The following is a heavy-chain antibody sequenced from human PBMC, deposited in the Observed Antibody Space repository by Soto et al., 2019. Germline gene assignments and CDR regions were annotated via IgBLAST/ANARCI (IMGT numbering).Heavy chain of an antibody. CDR3: ARGRVGATHWNWFDP. Sequence: QVQLQQWGAGPLKPSETLSLTCAVYGGSFSDYYWNWIRQPPGKGLEWIGEINHSGSTNYNPSLKSRVTISVDTSKNHFSLKLSSVTAADTAVYSCARGRVGATHWNWFDPWGQGTLVTVSS. J-gene: IGHJ5*02. V-gene: IGHV4-34*01. CDR2: INHSGST. D-gene: IGHD1-26*01. CDR1: GGSFSDYY.